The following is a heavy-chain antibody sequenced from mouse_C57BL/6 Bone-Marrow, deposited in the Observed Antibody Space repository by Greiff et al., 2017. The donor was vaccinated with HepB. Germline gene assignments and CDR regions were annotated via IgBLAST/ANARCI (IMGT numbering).Heavy chain of an antibody. CDR1: GFTFSSYA. Sequence: EVMLVESGEGLVKPGGSLKLSCAASGFTFSSYAMSWVRQTPEKRLVWVAYISSGGDYIYYADTVKGRFTISRDNARNTLYLQMSSLKSEDTAMYYCTRYDYDEGYYAMDYWGQGTSVTVSS. D-gene: IGHD2-4*01. V-gene: IGHV5-9-1*02. CDR2: ISSGGDYI. J-gene: IGHJ4*01. CDR3: TRYDYDEGYYAMDY.